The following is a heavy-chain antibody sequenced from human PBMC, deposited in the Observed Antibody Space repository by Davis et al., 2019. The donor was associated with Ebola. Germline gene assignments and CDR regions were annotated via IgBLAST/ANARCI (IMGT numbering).Heavy chain of an antibody. CDR2: IYSGGST. D-gene: IGHD1-26*01. CDR3: AKSPWSGSFDY. Sequence: GGSLRLSCAASGFTVSSNYMSWVRQAPGKGLEWVSVIYSGGSTYYADSLKGRFTVSRDNSKNTVYLQMYSLRTEDTAMYYCAKSPWSGSFDYWGQGTPVTVSS. J-gene: IGHJ4*02. CDR1: GFTVSSNY. V-gene: IGHV3-53*01.